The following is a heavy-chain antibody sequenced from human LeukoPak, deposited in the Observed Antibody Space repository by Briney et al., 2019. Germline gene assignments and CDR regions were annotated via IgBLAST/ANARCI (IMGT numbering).Heavy chain of an antibody. CDR3: ARDDGGPFDY. J-gene: IGHJ4*02. CDR2: ISYDGSNK. D-gene: IGHD5-24*01. CDR1: GFTFSSYA. Sequence: GGSLRLSCAASGFTFSSYAMHWVRQAPGKGLEWVAVISYDGSNKYYADSVKGRFTISRDNSKNTLYLQMNSLRAEDTAVYYCARDDGGPFDYWGQGTLVTISS. V-gene: IGHV3-30*01.